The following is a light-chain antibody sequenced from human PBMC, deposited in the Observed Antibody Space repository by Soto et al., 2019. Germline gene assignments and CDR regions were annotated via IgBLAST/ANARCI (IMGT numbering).Light chain of an antibody. V-gene: IGKV1-39*01. CDR3: QQSYSTPIT. CDR2: AAS. Sequence: DIQMTQSPSSVSASMGDSVSSXXRASQGISTYLGWYQQKPGKAPKLXIYAASSLQTGVPSRFSGSGSGTDFTLTISSLQPEDFATYYCQQSYSTPITFGQGTRLEIK. CDR1: QGISTY. J-gene: IGKJ5*01.